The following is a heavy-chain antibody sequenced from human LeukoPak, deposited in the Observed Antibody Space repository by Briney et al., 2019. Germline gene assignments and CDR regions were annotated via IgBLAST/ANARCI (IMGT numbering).Heavy chain of an antibody. CDR2: IYYSGST. D-gene: IGHD3-22*01. CDR1: GGSISSYY. J-gene: IGHJ4*02. Sequence: ASETLSLTCTVSGGSISSYYWSWIRQPPGKGLEWIGYIYYSGSTNYNPSLKSRVTISVDTSKNQFSLKLSSVTAADTAVYYCARHGGTMIGFDYWGQGTLVTVSS. CDR3: ARHGGTMIGFDY. V-gene: IGHV4-59*08.